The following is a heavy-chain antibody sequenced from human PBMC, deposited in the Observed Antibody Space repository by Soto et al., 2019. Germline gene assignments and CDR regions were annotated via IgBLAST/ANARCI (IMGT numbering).Heavy chain of an antibody. J-gene: IGHJ4*02. CDR2: IYYSGST. D-gene: IGHD4-17*01. V-gene: IGHV4-59*08. CDR1: GGSISSYY. CDR3: ARNYGGNVDY. Sequence: PSETLSLTCTVSGGSISSYYWNWIRQPPGKGLEWIGYIYYSGSTYYNPSLKSRVTISVDTSKNQFSLKLSSVTAADTAVYYCARNYGGNVDYWDQGTLVTSPQ.